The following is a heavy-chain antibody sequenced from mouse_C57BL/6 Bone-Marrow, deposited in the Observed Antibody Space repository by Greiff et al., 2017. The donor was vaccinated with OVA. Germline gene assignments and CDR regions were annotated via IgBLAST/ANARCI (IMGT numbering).Heavy chain of an antibody. D-gene: IGHD2-9*01. CDR2: IHPNSGST. CDR1: GYTFTSYW. J-gene: IGHJ3*01. Sequence: QVQLQQPGAELVKPGASVKLSCKASGYTFTSYWMHWVKQRPGQGLEWIGMIHPNSGSTNYNEKFKSKATLTVDKSSSTAYMQLSSLTSEDSAVYYGARAYYGYSAWFAYWGQGTLVTVSA. V-gene: IGHV1-64*01. CDR3: ARAYYGYSAWFAY.